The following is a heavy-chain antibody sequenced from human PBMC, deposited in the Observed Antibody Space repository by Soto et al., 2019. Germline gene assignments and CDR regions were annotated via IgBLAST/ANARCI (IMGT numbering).Heavy chain of an antibody. V-gene: IGHV1-69*01. CDR3: AKGVASSD. Sequence: QVHLVQSEAEVRKPGSSVKVSCKSSGGSFTTDSIIWVRQAPGQGLEWMGGINPLFRTPVYAQKFQGRVTISADESTSAAHLEVIGLTPEDTAVYFCAKGVASSDWGQGTPVTVSS. J-gene: IGHJ4*02. D-gene: IGHD5-12*01. CDR1: GGSFTTDS. CDR2: INPLFRTP.